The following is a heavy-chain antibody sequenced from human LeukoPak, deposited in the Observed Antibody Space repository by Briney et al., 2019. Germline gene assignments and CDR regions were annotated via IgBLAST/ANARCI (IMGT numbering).Heavy chain of an antibody. D-gene: IGHD4/OR15-4a*01. CDR2: INPNSGGT. V-gene: IGHV1-2*06. J-gene: IGHJ3*02. Sequence: GASVKVSCKASGYTFTGYYMHWVRQAPGQGLEWMGRINPNSGGTNYAQKFQGRVTMTRDTSISTAYMELSRLRSDDTAVYYCARVKFNYGDHAFDIGGQGTMVTVSS. CDR3: ARVKFNYGDHAFDI. CDR1: GYTFTGYY.